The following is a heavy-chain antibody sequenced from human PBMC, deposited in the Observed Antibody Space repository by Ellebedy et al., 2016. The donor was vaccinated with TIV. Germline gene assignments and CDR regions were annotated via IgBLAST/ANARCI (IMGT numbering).Heavy chain of an antibody. J-gene: IGHJ3*02. V-gene: IGHV3-66*01. CDR1: GFTINSNY. CDR2: ISVAGGT. D-gene: IGHD1-7*01. Sequence: GGSLRLSCVVSGFTINSNYMSWVRQAPGKGLAWVSVISVAGGTYYADSVKGRFTISRDNSRNTLFLQMNGLRAEETAVYYCAGESFNDADLDLWGLFDIWGQGTTVTVSS. CDR3: AGESFNDADLDLWGLFDI.